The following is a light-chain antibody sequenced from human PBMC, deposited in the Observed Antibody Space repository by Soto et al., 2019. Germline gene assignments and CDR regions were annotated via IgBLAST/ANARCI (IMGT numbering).Light chain of an antibody. CDR1: SSDVGGYNY. CDR2: EVS. J-gene: IGLJ2*01. CDR3: CSYTSSTTPL. Sequence: QSVLTQPASVSGSPGQSITISCTGTSSDVGGYNYVSWYQQYPGKAPKLLIYEVSNRPSGVSSRFSGSKSGNTASLTITGLQAEDEADYYCCSYTSSTTPLFGGGTKLTVL. V-gene: IGLV2-14*01.